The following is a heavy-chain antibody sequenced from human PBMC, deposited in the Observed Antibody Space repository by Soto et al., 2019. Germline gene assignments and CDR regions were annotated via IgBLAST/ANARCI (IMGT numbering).Heavy chain of an antibody. Sequence: ASVKVSCKDSGYTFTSYGISWVRQAPGQGLEWMGWISAYNGNTNYAQKLQGRVTMTTDTSTSTAYMELRSLRSDDTAVYYCASSSSGGYFDYWGQGTLVTVSS. CDR3: ASSSSGGYFDY. D-gene: IGHD2-15*01. V-gene: IGHV1-18*04. J-gene: IGHJ4*02. CDR1: GYTFTSYG. CDR2: ISAYNGNT.